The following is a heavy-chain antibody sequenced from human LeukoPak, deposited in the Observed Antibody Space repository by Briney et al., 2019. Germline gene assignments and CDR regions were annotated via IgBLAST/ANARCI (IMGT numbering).Heavy chain of an antibody. CDR2: ISYDGSNH. Sequence: GGSLRLSCAASGFTFSTSAMHWVRQAPGKGLEWVALISYDGSNHYYADSVKGRFTISRDNAKNSLYLQMNSLRAEDTAVYYCARRRDGFNLPFDYWGQGTLVTVSS. D-gene: IGHD5-24*01. CDR1: GFTFSTSA. CDR3: ARRRDGFNLPFDY. J-gene: IGHJ4*02. V-gene: IGHV3-30*04.